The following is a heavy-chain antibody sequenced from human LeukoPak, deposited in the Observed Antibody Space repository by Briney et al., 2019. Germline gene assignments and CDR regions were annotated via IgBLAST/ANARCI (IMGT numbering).Heavy chain of an antibody. CDR3: ARDAVSTTTAGGIDY. Sequence: PGASVKVSCKASGYTFTSYGISWVRQAPGQGLEWMGWISAYNGNTNYAQKIQGRVTVTTEASTSTAYMELRSLTSYDTAVYYCARDAVSTTTAGGIDYWGQGTLVTVSS. D-gene: IGHD5/OR15-5a*01. CDR2: ISAYNGNT. J-gene: IGHJ4*02. CDR1: GYTFTSYG. V-gene: IGHV1-18*01.